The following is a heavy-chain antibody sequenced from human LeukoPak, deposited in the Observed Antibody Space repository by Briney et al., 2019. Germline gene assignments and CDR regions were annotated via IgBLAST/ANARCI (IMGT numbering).Heavy chain of an antibody. CDR1: GGSFSGYY. V-gene: IGHV4-34*01. CDR3: ARGTMIVVVPTFDC. Sequence: KPSETLSLTCAVYGGSFSGYYWSWIRQPPGKGLEWIGEINHSGSTNYNPSLKSRVTISVDTSKNQFSLKLSSVTAADTAVYYCARGTMIVVVPTFDCWGQGTLVTVSS. D-gene: IGHD3-22*01. J-gene: IGHJ4*02. CDR2: INHSGST.